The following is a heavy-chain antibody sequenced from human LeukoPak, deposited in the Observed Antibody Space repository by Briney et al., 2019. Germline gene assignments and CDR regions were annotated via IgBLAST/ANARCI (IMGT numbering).Heavy chain of an antibody. V-gene: IGHV4-39*01. D-gene: IGHD3-22*01. J-gene: IGHJ4*02. CDR3: ARYYYDSSGYVVFDY. Sequence: SETLSLTCTVSGGSISSSSYYWGWIRQPPGKGLEWIGSIYYSGSTYYNPSLKSRVTISVDTSKNRFSLKLSSVTAADTAVYYCARYYYDSSGYVVFDYWGQGTLVTVSS. CDR1: GGSISSSSYY. CDR2: IYYSGST.